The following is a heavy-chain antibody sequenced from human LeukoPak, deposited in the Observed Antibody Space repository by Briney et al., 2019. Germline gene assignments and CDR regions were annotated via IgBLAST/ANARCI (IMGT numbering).Heavy chain of an antibody. CDR3: ATPLDYYDSSGYHQGGD. CDR2: IKEDGTKK. D-gene: IGHD3-22*01. Sequence: GGSLRLSCGVSGFIFKRYWMSWVRQAPGKGPEWVANIKEDGTKKNYVDSVKGRFTISRDNAKNSLYLQMSSLRAEDTAVYYCATPLDYYDSSGYHQGGDWGQGTLVTVSS. V-gene: IGHV3-7*03. J-gene: IGHJ4*02. CDR1: GFIFKRYW.